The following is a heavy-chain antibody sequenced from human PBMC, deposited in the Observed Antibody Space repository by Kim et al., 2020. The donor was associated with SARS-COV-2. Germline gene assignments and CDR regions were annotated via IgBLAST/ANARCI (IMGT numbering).Heavy chain of an antibody. CDR2: IYFTGDT. CDR3: SIRAQTVDF. Sequence: SETLSLTCTVSGDSISSSTYYWAWIRQPPGKGLEWIGSIYFTGDTYYNRSLESRVAISVDTPKNQFSLTLSSVTAADTAVYYCSIRAQTVDFWGQGTLVTVPS. V-gene: IGHV4-39*01. D-gene: IGHD1-1*01. CDR1: GDSISSSTYY. J-gene: IGHJ4*02.